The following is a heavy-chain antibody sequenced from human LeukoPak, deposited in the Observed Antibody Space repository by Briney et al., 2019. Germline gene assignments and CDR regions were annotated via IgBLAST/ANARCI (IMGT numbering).Heavy chain of an antibody. CDR2: ISSGGDGR. D-gene: IGHD6-13*01. CDR3: AKTDGVAAADY. J-gene: IGHJ4*02. CDR1: GFTFSTYT. V-gene: IGHV3-23*01. Sequence: GGSLRLSCAASGFTFSTYTMSWVRQAPGKGLEWISGISSGGDGRNYADSVKGRFTISRDNSKNTLYLQMNSLRAEDTATFYCAKTDGVAAADYWGQGTLVTVSS.